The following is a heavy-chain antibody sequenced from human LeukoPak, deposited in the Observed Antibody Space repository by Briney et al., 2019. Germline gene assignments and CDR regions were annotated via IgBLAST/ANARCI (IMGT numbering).Heavy chain of an antibody. D-gene: IGHD3-10*01. Sequence: SVKVSCKASGYTFTSYDINWVRQATGQGLEWMGWMNPNSGNTGYAQKFQGRVTMTRNTSISTAYMELSGLRAEDTAVYYCARDGPHGRYGSYGMDVWGQGTTVTVSS. CDR1: GYTFTSYD. CDR2: MNPNSGNT. V-gene: IGHV1-8*01. CDR3: ARDGPHGRYGSYGMDV. J-gene: IGHJ6*02.